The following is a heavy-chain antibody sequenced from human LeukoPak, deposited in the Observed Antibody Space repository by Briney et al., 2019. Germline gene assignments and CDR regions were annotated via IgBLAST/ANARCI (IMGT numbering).Heavy chain of an antibody. J-gene: IGHJ4*02. CDR2: ISGSGGST. V-gene: IGHV3-23*01. Sequence: GGPLRLSCAASGFTFSSYAMSWVRQAPGKGLEWVSAISGSGGSTYYADSVKGRFTTSRDNSKNTLYLQVNSLRAEDTAVYYCAKDPDNWNDGPGFDYWGQGTLVTVSS. CDR3: AKDPDNWNDGPGFDY. CDR1: GFTFSSYA. D-gene: IGHD1-1*01.